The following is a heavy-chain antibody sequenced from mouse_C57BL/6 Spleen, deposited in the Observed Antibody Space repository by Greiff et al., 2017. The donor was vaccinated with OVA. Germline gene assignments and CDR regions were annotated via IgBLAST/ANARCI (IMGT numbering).Heavy chain of an antibody. CDR1: GFTFTDYY. CDR3: ARWDGYPYWYFDV. CDR2: IRNKANGYTT. V-gene: IGHV7-3*01. J-gene: IGHJ1*03. D-gene: IGHD2-3*01. Sequence: DVQLQESGGGLVQPGGSLSLSCAASGFTFTDYYMSWVRQPPGKALEWLGFIRNKANGYTTEYSASVKGRFTISRDNSQSILYLQMNALRAEDSATYYCARWDGYPYWYFDVWGTGTTVTVSS.